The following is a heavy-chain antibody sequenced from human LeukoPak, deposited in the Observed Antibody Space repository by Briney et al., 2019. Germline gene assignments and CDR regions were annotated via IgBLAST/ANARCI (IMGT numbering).Heavy chain of an antibody. J-gene: IGHJ6*03. CDR2: ISTSSSYI. V-gene: IGHV3-21*01. D-gene: IGHD5-18*01. Sequence: GGSLRLSCAASGFTFSSYSMNWVRQAPGKGLEWVSFISTSSSYIHNADSVKGRFTISRDNAKNSLYLQMNSLRAEDTAVYYCARDQWLQSDYYMDVWGKGTTVTASS. CDR1: GFTFSSYS. CDR3: ARDQWLQSDYYMDV.